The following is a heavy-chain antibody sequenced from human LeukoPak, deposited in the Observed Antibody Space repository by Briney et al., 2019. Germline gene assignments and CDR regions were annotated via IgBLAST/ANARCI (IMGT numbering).Heavy chain of an antibody. CDR1: GFTFTSSA. V-gene: IGHV1-58*02. D-gene: IGHD2-15*01. CDR2: IVVGSGNT. J-gene: IGHJ6*03. CDR3: AAAPCSGGSCYSTYYMDV. Sequence: SVKVSCKASGFTFTSSAMQWVRQARGQRLEWIGWIVVGSGNTNYAQKFQERVTITRDMSTSTAYMELSSLRSEDTAVYYCAAAPCSGGSCYSTYYMDVWGKGTTVTVSS.